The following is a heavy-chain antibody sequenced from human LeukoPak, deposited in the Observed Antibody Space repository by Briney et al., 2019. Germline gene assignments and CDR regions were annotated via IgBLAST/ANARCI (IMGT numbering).Heavy chain of an antibody. V-gene: IGHV3-66*01. CDR3: ARVHSGSYADI. D-gene: IGHD1-26*01. CDR1: GIHVNNKY. J-gene: IGHJ3*02. Sequence: GGSLRPPRAAFGIHVNNKYMDRVRQASRKGLELVSVIYSSRSPYYADSVKGRFTISRDNSKNSLYLQMNSLRAEDAAVYYCARVHSGSYADIWGQGTMVTVSS. CDR2: IYSSRSP.